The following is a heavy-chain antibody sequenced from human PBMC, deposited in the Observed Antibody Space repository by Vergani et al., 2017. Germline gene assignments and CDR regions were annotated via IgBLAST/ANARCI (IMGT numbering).Heavy chain of an antibody. CDR2: INPNSGGT. CDR1: GGTFSSYA. Sequence: QVQLVQSGAEVKKPGSSVKVSCKASGGTFSSYAISWVRQAPGQGLEWMGWINPNSGGTNYAQKFQGRVTMTRDTSISTAYMELSRLRSDDTAVYYCARELSQWLVIGDAFDIWGQGTMVTVSS. CDR3: ARELSQWLVIGDAFDI. J-gene: IGHJ3*02. D-gene: IGHD6-19*01. V-gene: IGHV1-2*02.